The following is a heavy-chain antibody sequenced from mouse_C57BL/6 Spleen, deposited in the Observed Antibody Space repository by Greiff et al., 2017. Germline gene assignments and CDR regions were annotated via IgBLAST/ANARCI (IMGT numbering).Heavy chain of an antibody. Sequence: DVHLVESGEGLVKPGGSLKLSCAASGFTFSSYAMSWVRQTPEKRLEWVAYISSGGDYNYYADTVKGRFTISSDNARNTLYLQMSSLKSEDTAMYYSKRGGGYGSPFDYWGQGTTRTVSA. J-gene: IGHJ2*01. D-gene: IGHD1-1*01. CDR3: KRGGGYGSPFDY. CDR1: GFTFSSYA. V-gene: IGHV5-9-1*02. CDR2: ISSGGDYN.